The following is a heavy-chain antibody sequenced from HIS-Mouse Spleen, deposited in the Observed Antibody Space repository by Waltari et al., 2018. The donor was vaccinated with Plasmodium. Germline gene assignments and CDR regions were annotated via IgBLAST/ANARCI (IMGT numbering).Heavy chain of an antibody. CDR3: ASSWYWYFDL. V-gene: IGHV3-7*01. CDR1: AFTFGSYG. D-gene: IGHD6-13*01. J-gene: IGHJ2*01. CDR2: IKQDGSEK. Sequence: EVQLVESGGGLVQPGGSLVLSFEPSAFTFGSYGMSWVRQAPGKGRERVANIKQDGSEKYYVDSVKGRFTISRDNAKNSLYLQMNSLRAEDTAVYYCASSWYWYFDLWGRGTLVTVSS.